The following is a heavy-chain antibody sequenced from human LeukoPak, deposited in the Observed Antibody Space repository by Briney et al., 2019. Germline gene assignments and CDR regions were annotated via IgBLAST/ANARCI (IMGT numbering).Heavy chain of an antibody. D-gene: IGHD2-2*01. CDR1: GYIFNDYY. CDR2: IDPHSGGT. Sequence: ASVKVSCKASGYIFNDYYMHWVRHAPGQGLEWMGWIDPHSGGTNYAQKFQGRVTMTRDASISTAYMELSRLRSDDTAVYYCARDLGYCSSTSCYREYYFDYWGQGTLVTVSS. V-gene: IGHV1-2*02. J-gene: IGHJ4*02. CDR3: ARDLGYCSSTSCYREYYFDY.